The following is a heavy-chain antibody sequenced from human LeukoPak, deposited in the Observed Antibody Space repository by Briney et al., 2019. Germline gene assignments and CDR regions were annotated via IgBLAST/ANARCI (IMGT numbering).Heavy chain of an antibody. V-gene: IGHV4-59*01. J-gene: IGHJ4*02. CDR2: IYYSGST. CDR3: ARGGSSGGSCYPTCAPDY. CDR1: GGSISSYY. D-gene: IGHD2-15*01. Sequence: PSETLSLTCTVSGGSISSYYWSWIRQPPGKGLEWIGYIYYSGSTNYNPSLKSRVTISVDTSKNQSSLKLSSVTAADTAVYYCARGGSSGGSCYPTCAPDYWGQGTLVTVSS.